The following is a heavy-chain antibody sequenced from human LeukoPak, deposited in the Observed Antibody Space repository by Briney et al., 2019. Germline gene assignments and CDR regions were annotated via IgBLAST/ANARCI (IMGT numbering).Heavy chain of an antibody. CDR2: INHSGSI. D-gene: IGHD3-22*01. Sequence: SETLSLTCAVYGGSFSAYCWSWIRQPPGKGLEWIGEINHSGSINYNPSLKSRVTISVDTSKNQFSLKLSSVTAADTAVYYCARDQLSYYDSSGFDYWGQGTLVTVSS. J-gene: IGHJ4*02. CDR3: ARDQLSYYDSSGFDY. V-gene: IGHV4-34*01. CDR1: GGSFSAYC.